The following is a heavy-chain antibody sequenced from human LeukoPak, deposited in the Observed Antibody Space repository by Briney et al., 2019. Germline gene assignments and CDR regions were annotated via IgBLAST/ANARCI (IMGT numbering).Heavy chain of an antibody. CDR3: ARSATTGSVDY. D-gene: IGHD1-1*01. CDR1: GFTFSNNW. CDR2: VKKDASEK. J-gene: IGHJ4*02. Sequence: GGSLRLSCAASGFTFSNNWMTWVRQAPGKGLEWVASVKKDASEKYYVDSVKGRFTISRDNAKNSLYLQMDSLRAEDTAVYYCARSATTGSVDYWGQGTLVTVSS. V-gene: IGHV3-7*01.